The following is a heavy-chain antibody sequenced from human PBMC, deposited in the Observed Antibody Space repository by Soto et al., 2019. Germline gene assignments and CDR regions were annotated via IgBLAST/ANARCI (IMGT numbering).Heavy chain of an antibody. Sequence: SVKVSCKASGGTFSSYAISWVRQAPGQGLEWMGGIIPIFGTANYAQKFQGRVTITADKSTSTAYMELSSLRSEDTAVYYCARWAVGATTHYYYGMDVWGQGTTVTVSS. CDR3: ARWAVGATTHYYYGMDV. D-gene: IGHD1-26*01. CDR1: GGTFSSYA. J-gene: IGHJ6*01. V-gene: IGHV1-69*06. CDR2: IIPIFGTA.